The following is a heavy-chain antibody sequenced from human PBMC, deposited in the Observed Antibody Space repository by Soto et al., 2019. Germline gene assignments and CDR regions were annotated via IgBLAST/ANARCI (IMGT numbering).Heavy chain of an antibody. Sequence: EVQLVESGGGLVQPGGSLRLSCEVSGFTFRNYDMHWVRQGTGKGLEWVSGISAAGDPDYADSVEGRFTISRENAQNSFFLQMNGLRVGDTVVYYCARTDRDFYGLDVWGQGTTVIVSS. J-gene: IGHJ6*02. CDR2: ISAAGDP. CDR3: ARTDRDFYGLDV. CDR1: GFTFRNYD. V-gene: IGHV3-13*05.